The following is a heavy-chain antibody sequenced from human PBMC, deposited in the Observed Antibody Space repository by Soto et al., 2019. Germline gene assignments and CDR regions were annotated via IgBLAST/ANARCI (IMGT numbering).Heavy chain of an antibody. CDR3: ASTEDFFDY. J-gene: IGHJ4*02. CDR1: GVSLTSGTYY. V-gene: IGHV4-31*03. Sequence: SETLSLTCSVSGVSLTSGTYYWSWIRQHPGKGLEWIGYIFYSGSTDYNPSLKSRVNISVDTSKNQFSLKLSSVTAADTAVYYCASTEDFFDYWGQGIPVTVSS. CDR2: IFYSGST.